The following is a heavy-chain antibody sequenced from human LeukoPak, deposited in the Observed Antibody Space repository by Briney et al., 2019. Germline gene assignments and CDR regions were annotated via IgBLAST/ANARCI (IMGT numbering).Heavy chain of an antibody. CDR2: INPNSGGT. CDR3: ASILSYCSSTTCYATGMDV. V-gene: IGHV1-2*02. CDR1: GYAFNGYY. Sequence: ASVKVSCKASGYAFNGYYMHWVRQAPGQGLEWMGWINPNSGGTNYAQKFQGRVTMTRDTSISTAYMELSRLRSDHTAVYYCASILSYCSSTTCYATGMDVWGKGTTVTVSS. D-gene: IGHD2-2*01. J-gene: IGHJ6*04.